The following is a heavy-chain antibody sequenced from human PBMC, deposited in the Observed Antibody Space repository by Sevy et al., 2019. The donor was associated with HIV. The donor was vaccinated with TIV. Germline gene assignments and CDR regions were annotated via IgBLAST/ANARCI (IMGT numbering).Heavy chain of an antibody. CDR1: GGSFSGYY. CDR2: INHSGST. CDR3: AGVPRYCSSTSCYTAGTGGYYYYGMDV. V-gene: IGHV4-34*01. J-gene: IGHJ6*02. Sequence: SETLSLTCAVYGGSFSGYYWSWIRQPPGKGLEWIGEINHSGSTNYNPSLKSRVTISVDTSKNQFSLKLSSVTAADTAVYYCAGVPRYCSSTSCYTAGTGGYYYYGMDVWGQGTTVTVSS. D-gene: IGHD2-2*02.